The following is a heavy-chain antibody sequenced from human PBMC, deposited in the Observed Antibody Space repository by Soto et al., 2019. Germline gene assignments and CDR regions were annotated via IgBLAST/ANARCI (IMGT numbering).Heavy chain of an antibody. CDR2: FKPSDGST. CDR3: AIREPDY. J-gene: IGHJ4*02. CDR1: GYTFTNQY. V-gene: IGHV1-46*01. Sequence: QLVQSGAEVQKPGASVKVSCKASGYTFTNQYMHWVRQAPGQGLEWMGMFKPSDGSTNYAQKFQGRLTMTRDTSTNTLSIYLSSLRSDDTAVDYCAIREPDYWGQRTLVTVSA. D-gene: IGHD1-26*01.